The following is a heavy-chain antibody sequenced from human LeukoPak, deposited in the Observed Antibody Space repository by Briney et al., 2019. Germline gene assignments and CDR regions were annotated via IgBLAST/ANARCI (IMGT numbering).Heavy chain of an antibody. J-gene: IGHJ4*02. CDR2: INPNSGGT. CDR1: GYTFTGYY. CDR3: ARDYCSSTSCYSPFDC. V-gene: IGHV1-2*02. Sequence: ASVKVSCKASGYTFTGYYMHWVRQAPGQGLEWMGWINPNSGGTNYAQKFQGRVTMTRDTSISTAYMELSRLRSDDTAVYYCARDYCSSTSCYSPFDCWGQGTLVTVSS. D-gene: IGHD2-2*02.